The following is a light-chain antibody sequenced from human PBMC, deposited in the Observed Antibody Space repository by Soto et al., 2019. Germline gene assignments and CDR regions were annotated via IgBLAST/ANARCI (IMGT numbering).Light chain of an antibody. CDR3: SSYAGSSNV. Sequence: QSGLTQPPSASGSPGQSVAISCTGTSSDVGGYNYVSWYQQHPGKAPKLMIYEVNKRPSGVPDRFSGSKSGNTASLTVSGLQAEDEAAYYCSSYAGSSNVFGTGTQVTVL. J-gene: IGLJ1*01. CDR2: EVN. CDR1: SSDVGGYNY. V-gene: IGLV2-8*01.